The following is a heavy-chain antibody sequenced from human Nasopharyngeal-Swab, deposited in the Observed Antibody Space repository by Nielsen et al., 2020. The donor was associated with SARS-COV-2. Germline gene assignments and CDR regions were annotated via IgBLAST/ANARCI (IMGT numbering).Heavy chain of an antibody. V-gene: IGHV4-59*08. CDR2: IYYSGST. D-gene: IGHD3-16*02. CDR1: GGPISSYY. Sequence: GSLRLSCTVSGGPISSYYWSWIRQPPGKGLEWIGYIYYSGSTNYNPSLKSRVTISVDTSKNQFSLKLSSVTAADTAVYYCARHANYDYVWGSYRPHDAFDIWGQGTMVTVSS. CDR3: ARHANYDYVWGSYRPHDAFDI. J-gene: IGHJ3*02.